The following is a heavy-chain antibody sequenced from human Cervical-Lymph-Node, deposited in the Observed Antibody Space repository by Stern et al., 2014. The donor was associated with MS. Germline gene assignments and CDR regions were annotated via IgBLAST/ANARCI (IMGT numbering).Heavy chain of an antibody. J-gene: IGHJ4*02. Sequence: EMQMVESGAEVKKPGESLKIACKGSGYSFSSYWIAWVRQMPGKGLEWMGMIFPSEPETRYSPSFEVKVTISDDKSTSTAYLHWSSLKASDTARYYCGREVAMTAGLLGFWGQGTQVIVS. V-gene: IGHV5-51*01. D-gene: IGHD3-22*01. CDR3: GREVAMTAGLLGF. CDR2: IFPSEPET. CDR1: GYSFSSYW.